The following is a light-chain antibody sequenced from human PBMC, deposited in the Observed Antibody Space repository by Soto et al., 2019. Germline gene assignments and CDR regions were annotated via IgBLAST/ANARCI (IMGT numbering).Light chain of an antibody. J-gene: IGKJ4*01. Sequence: ASVGDRVTITCRASQGISNYLAWYQQKPGKVPKLLIYTASTLQSGVPSRFSGSGSGTDFTLTISSLQPEDVATYYCQNYNSAPQLTFGGGTKVEIK. CDR2: TAS. V-gene: IGKV1-27*01. CDR3: QNYNSAPQLT. CDR1: QGISNY.